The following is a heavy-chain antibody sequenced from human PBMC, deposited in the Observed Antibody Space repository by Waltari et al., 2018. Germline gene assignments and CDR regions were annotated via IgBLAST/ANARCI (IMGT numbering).Heavy chain of an antibody. V-gene: IGHV3-7*01. Sequence: EVQLVESGGGLVQPGGSLRLSCAASGFTYSTYWMSWVRQAPGKGLEWVANIKQDGSEKYYVDSVKGRFTISRDNAKNSLYLQMNSLRAEDTAVYYCASHDYGDYSSFDYRGQGTLVTVSS. CDR3: ASHDYGDYSSFDY. J-gene: IGHJ4*02. CDR1: GFTYSTYW. CDR2: IKQDGSEK. D-gene: IGHD4-17*01.